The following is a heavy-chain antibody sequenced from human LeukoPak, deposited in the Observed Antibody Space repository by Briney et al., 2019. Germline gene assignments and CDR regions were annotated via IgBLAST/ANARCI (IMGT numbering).Heavy chain of an antibody. CDR1: GYTITYYY. Sequence: ASVKVSCKASGYTITYYYMHWVRQAPGQGLEWMGWISAYNGNTNYAQKLQGRVTMTTDTSTSTAYMELRSLRSDDTAVYYCARVRWSGGSCFDYWGQGTLVTVSS. CDR3: ARVRWSGGSCFDY. J-gene: IGHJ4*02. D-gene: IGHD2-15*01. CDR2: ISAYNGNT. V-gene: IGHV1-18*04.